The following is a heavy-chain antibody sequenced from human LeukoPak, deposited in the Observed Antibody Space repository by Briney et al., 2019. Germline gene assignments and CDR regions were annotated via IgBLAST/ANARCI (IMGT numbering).Heavy chain of an antibody. J-gene: IGHJ6*04. CDR3: AELGITMIGGV. D-gene: IGHD3-10*02. V-gene: IGHV3-21*01. CDR1: GFTFNTYN. CDR2: ISSSSYM. Sequence: GGSLRLSCAASGFTFNTYNMNWVRQAPGKGLEWVSSISSSSYMYYADSVRGRFTISRDNAKSSLYLQMNSLRAEDTAVYYCAELGITMIGGVWGKGTTVTISS.